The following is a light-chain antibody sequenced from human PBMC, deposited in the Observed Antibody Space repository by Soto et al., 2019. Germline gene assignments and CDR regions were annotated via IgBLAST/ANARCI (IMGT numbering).Light chain of an antibody. CDR1: QDIRTF. V-gene: IGKV1-27*01. J-gene: IGKJ3*01. CDR3: QKYSSVPV. CDR2: AAS. Sequence: DIQMTQSPTSLSASVGDRDTITCRASQDIRTFVAWYQQKPAQAPKLLIYAASTLQSGVPSRFSGSGSGTDFTLTINSLQPEDGATYSCQKYSSVPVFGPGTKVEIK.